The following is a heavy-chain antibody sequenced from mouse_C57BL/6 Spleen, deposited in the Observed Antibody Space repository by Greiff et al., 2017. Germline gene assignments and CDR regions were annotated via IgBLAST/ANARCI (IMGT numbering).Heavy chain of an antibody. V-gene: IGHV1-64*01. CDR2: IHPNSGST. Sequence: QVPLQQPGAELVKPGASVKLSCKASGYTFTSYWMHWVKQRPGQGLEWIGMIHPNSGSTNYNEKFKSKATLTVDKSSSTADMQLSSLTSEDSAVYYCARESGYPFAYWGQGTLVTVSA. D-gene: IGHD2-2*01. CDR1: GYTFTSYW. J-gene: IGHJ3*01. CDR3: ARESGYPFAY.